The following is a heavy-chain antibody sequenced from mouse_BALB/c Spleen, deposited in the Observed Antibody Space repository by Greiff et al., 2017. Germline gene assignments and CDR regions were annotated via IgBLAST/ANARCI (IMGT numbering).Heavy chain of an antibody. J-gene: IGHJ2*01. CDR3: ASRYGIPYFDY. D-gene: IGHD2-14*01. V-gene: IGHV1-9*01. Sequence: QVQLQQSGAELMKPGASVKISCKATGYTFSSYWIEWVKQRPGHGLEWIGEILPGSGSTNYNEKFKGKATFTADTSSNTAYMQLSSLTSEDSAVYYCASRYGIPYFDYWGQGTTLTVSS. CDR2: ILPGSGST. CDR1: GYTFSSYW.